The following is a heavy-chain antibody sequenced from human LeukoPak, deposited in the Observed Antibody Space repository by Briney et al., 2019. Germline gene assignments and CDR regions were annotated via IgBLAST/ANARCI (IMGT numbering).Heavy chain of an antibody. CDR2: IRGSGGST. J-gene: IGHJ4*02. CDR1: GFTFSSYA. V-gene: IGHV3-23*01. D-gene: IGHD6-13*01. Sequence: PGGSLRLSCEASGFTFSSYAMSWVRQAPGKGLDWVSGIRGSGGSTYYADSVKGRFTISRDNSKNTLYLQMTSLRAEDTAIYYCARDSSSWYYFDYWGQGTLVTVSS. CDR3: ARDSSSWYYFDY.